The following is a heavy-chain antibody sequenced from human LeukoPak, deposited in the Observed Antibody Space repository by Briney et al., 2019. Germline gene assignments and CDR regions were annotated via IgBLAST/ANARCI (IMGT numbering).Heavy chain of an antibody. CDR3: AKGGVVGTRYYFDS. D-gene: IGHD2-15*01. J-gene: IGHJ4*02. V-gene: IGHV3-30-3*01. CDR1: GFTFSTYA. CDR2: ISYDGSNK. Sequence: QPGRSLRLSCAASGFTFSTYAMHWVRQAPGKGLEWVAVISYDGSNKYYADSVKGRFTISRDNAKNSLYLQMNSLRAEDTAVYYCAKGGVVGTRYYFDSWGQGTLVTVSS.